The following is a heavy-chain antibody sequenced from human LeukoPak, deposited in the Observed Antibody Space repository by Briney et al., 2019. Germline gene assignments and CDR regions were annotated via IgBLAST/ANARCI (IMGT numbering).Heavy chain of an antibody. Sequence: SETLSLTCAVSGGSVSSGSYYWTWIRQPPGKGLEWIGCIYYTGSTNYNPSLKSRVTISADTSKNQFSLKLSSVTAADTAVYYCARDEYYYDSGGYSYYFDCWGQGTLVTVSS. V-gene: IGHV4-61*01. CDR2: IYYTGST. CDR1: GGSVSSGSYY. D-gene: IGHD3-22*01. J-gene: IGHJ4*02. CDR3: ARDEYYYDSGGYSYYFDC.